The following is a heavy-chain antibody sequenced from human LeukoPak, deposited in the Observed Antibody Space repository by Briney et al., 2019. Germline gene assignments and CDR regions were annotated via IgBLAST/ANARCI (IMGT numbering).Heavy chain of an antibody. Sequence: SETLSLTCTVSGGSISSSSYYWGWIRQPPGKGLEWIGSIYYSGSTYYNPSLKSRVTIPVDTSKNQFSLKLSSVTAADTAVYYCARGDPQSGYCSSTSCLKSPGYDYWGQGTLVTVSS. CDR2: IYYSGST. J-gene: IGHJ4*02. D-gene: IGHD2-2*01. V-gene: IGHV4-39*07. CDR1: GGSISSSSYY. CDR3: ARGDPQSGYCSSTSCLKSPGYDY.